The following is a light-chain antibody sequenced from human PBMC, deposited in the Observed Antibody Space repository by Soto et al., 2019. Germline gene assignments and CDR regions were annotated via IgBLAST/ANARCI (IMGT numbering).Light chain of an antibody. J-gene: IGKJ5*01. V-gene: IGKV3-11*01. Sequence: EIVLTQSPATLSLSPGERATLSCRASESVSNYLAWYQQKPGQAPRLLIYDASNRAAGIPARFSGSGSGTDFTLTSSSLEPGDFAVYYCQGARTFCQGTRLEIK. CDR3: QGART. CDR1: ESVSNY. CDR2: DAS.